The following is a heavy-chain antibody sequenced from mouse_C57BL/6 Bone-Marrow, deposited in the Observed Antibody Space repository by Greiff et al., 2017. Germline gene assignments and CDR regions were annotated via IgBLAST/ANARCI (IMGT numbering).Heavy chain of an antibody. Sequence: VKLVESGAELARPGASVKLSCKASGYTFTSYGISWVKQRTGQGLEWIGEIYPRSGNTYYNEKFKGKATLTADKSSSTAYMELRSLTSEDSAVYFCARPAVYYGSREGYFDVWGTGTTVTVSS. CDR1: GYTFTSYG. D-gene: IGHD1-1*01. J-gene: IGHJ1*03. CDR2: IYPRSGNT. V-gene: IGHV1-81*01. CDR3: ARPAVYYGSREGYFDV.